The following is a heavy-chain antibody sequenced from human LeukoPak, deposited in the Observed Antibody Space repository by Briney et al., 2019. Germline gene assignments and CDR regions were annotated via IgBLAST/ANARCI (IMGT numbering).Heavy chain of an antibody. J-gene: IGHJ4*02. CDR2: ISYDGSRK. V-gene: IGHV3-30*18. CDR3: AKDLRAFRGSGGPYVDN. D-gene: IGHD3-10*01. CDR1: GFTFSNYG. Sequence: GGSLRLSCAASGFTFSNYGMHWVRQAPGKGLEWVALISYDGSRKSYADSVKGRSTISRDTSRNTLFLQMSSLRTEDTAAYYCAKDLRAFRGSGGPYVDNWGQGTLVTVSS.